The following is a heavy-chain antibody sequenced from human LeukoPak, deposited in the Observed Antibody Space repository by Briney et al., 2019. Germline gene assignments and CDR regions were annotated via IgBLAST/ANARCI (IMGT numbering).Heavy chain of an antibody. CDR3: ARCTQTGRALDL. CDR2: ITWNSGMM. Sequence: PGGSLRLSCTASGFTFEDYPMHWVRQVPGKGLGWVSGITWNSGMMDYADSVEGRFTISRDNAKNSLYLQMNALRSEDTAFYYCARCTQTGRALDLWGQGTLVTVSS. CDR1: GFTFEDYP. J-gene: IGHJ5*02. D-gene: IGHD7-27*01. V-gene: IGHV3-9*01.